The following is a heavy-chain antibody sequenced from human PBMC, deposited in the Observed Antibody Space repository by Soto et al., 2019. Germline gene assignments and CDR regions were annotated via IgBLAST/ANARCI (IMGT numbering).Heavy chain of an antibody. Sequence: QVQLQESGPGLVKPSGTLSLICDVSGGSINFIAWWRWVRQPPGKGLEWIGEIYHSGSTNYNPSLKSRVTFSVDKTRTKLSLNLTSVTAADTAVYYCAKAPRDDLNYVPAFDLWGQGTMVTVSS. CDR1: GGSINFIAW. J-gene: IGHJ3*01. V-gene: IGHV4-4*02. CDR3: AKAPRDDLNYVPAFDL. D-gene: IGHD3-10*02. CDR2: IYHSGST.